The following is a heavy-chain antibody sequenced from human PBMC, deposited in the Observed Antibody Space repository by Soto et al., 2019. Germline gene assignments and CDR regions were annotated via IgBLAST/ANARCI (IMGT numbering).Heavy chain of an antibody. Sequence: GGSLRLSCAGSGFTVSSNCMSWVRQAPGKGLEWVSVIYSGGSTYYADSVKGRFTISRDNSKNTLYLQMNSLRAEDTAVYYCARDRTDYYYYMDVWGKGTTVTVSS. CDR3: ARDRTDYYYYMDV. D-gene: IGHD1-1*01. V-gene: IGHV3-66*01. CDR2: IYSGGST. J-gene: IGHJ6*03. CDR1: GFTVSSNC.